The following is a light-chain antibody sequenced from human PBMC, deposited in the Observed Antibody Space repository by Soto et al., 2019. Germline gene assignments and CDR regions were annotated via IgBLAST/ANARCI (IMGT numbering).Light chain of an antibody. J-gene: IGLJ1*01. CDR3: SSYSISTAYL. CDR1: SSDVGGYDY. Sequence: QSAPTQPASVSWSPGRSITISCTGTSSDVGGYDYVSWYQLHPGKAPKLMIFEVSNRPSGVSYRFSGSKSGNTASLTISGLQAEDEADHFCSSYSISTAYLFGTGTKVTVL. CDR2: EVS. V-gene: IGLV2-14*01.